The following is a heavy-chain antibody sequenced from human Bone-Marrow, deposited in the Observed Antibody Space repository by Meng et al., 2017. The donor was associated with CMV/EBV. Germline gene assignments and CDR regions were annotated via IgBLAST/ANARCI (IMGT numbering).Heavy chain of an antibody. CDR3: AKDIDGCMSFDY. D-gene: IGHD2-15*01. CDR1: GFTFDDNT. CDR2: ITWDSSNT. Sequence: GGSLRLSCAASGFTFDDNTMHWVRQAPGKGLEWVSLITWDSSNTVYADSVKGRFTISRDNSKDSLYLQMNSLRAEDTAFYYCAKDIDGCMSFDYWGQGTLVTVSS. V-gene: IGHV3-43*01. J-gene: IGHJ4*02.